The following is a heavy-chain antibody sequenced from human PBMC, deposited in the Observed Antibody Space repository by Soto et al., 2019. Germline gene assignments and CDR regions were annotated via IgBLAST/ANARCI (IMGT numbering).Heavy chain of an antibody. CDR1: GFSFSNYA. J-gene: IGHJ3*01. CDR3: VRDDRWAFDF. V-gene: IGHV3-48*02. Sequence: EVQLVESGGGLVQPGGSRRVSCAASGFSFSNYAMNWVRQAPGKGLEWVSYISIGSGSIFYADSVKGRFTISRDVAKNSLYMQMNTVRDEDTAVYYCVRDDRWAFDFWGQGTMVTVSS. D-gene: IGHD3-22*01. CDR2: ISIGSGSI.